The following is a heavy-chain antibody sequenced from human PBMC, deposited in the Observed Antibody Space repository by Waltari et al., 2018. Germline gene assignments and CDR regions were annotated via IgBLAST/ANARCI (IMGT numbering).Heavy chain of an antibody. CDR3: ARFLLSGIAVAGIDY. D-gene: IGHD6-19*01. CDR2: INAGNGKT. Sequence: QVQLVQSGAEVKKPGASVKVSCKASGYTFTSYAMHCVRQAPGQRLEWMGWINAGNGKTKYSQKCQGRGTITRDTSASTAYMELSSLRSEDTAVYYCARFLLSGIAVAGIDYWGQGTLVTVSS. J-gene: IGHJ4*02. V-gene: IGHV1-3*01. CDR1: GYTFTSYA.